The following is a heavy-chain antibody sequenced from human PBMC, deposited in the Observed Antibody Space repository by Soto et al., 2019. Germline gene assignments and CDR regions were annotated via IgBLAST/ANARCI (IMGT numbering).Heavy chain of an antibody. CDR2: MNPNSGNT. V-gene: IGHV1-8*01. Sequence: QVLLVQSGAEVKKPGASVRVSCKASGYTFSSHDINWVRQATGQGIEWMGWMNPNSGNTGYAQRFQGRVTMTRNTSISTAYMELTSLRSEDTAVYYCAREVAASDYWGQGTLVTVSS. CDR1: GYTFSSHD. CDR3: AREVAASDY. D-gene: IGHD6-19*01. J-gene: IGHJ4*02.